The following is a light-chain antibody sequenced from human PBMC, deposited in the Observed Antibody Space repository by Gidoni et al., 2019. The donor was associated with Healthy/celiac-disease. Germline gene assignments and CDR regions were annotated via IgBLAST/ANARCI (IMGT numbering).Light chain of an antibody. J-gene: IGLJ2*01. CDR1: SLRSYY. CDR3: TSRDSSGNHPVV. Sequence: SSELTQDPAVSVALGQTVRITCQGDSLRSYYASWYQQKPGQAPVLVIYGKNNRPSGIPDRFSGSSSGNTASLTITRAQAEDEADYYCTSRDSSGNHPVVFGGGTKLTVL. CDR2: GKN. V-gene: IGLV3-19*01.